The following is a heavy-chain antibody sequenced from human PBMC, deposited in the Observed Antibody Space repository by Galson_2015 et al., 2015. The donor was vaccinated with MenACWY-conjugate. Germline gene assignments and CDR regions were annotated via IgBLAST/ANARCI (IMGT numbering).Heavy chain of an antibody. CDR3: AREVTTYYYYYTMDV. V-gene: IGHV3-30*04. J-gene: IGHJ6*02. CDR1: GFTFSTYA. Sequence: SLRLSCAASGFTFSTYAMHWVRQPPGKGLQWVAVISYDGSNKYYADSVKGRFTTSRDNSENTLYLQMNSLRAEDTAVYYCAREVTTYYYYYTMDVWGQGTPVTVSS. CDR2: ISYDGSNK. D-gene: IGHD4-17*01.